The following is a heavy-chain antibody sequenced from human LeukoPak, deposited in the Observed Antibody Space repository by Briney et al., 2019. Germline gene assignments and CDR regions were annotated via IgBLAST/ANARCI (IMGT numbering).Heavy chain of an antibody. CDR3: ARGLYYYDSSGYRY. CDR2: IYYSGRT. D-gene: IGHD3-22*01. CDR1: GGSISSYY. J-gene: IGHJ4*02. V-gene: IGHV4-59*01. Sequence: SETLSLTCTVSGGSISSYYWSWVRQPPGKGVEGIGYIYYSGRTKYNPSLKSRVTISVDTSKNQFSLKLSSVTAADTAVYYCARGLYYYDSSGYRYWGQGTLVTVSS.